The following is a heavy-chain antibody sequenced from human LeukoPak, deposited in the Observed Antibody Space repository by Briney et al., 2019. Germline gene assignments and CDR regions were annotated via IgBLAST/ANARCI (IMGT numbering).Heavy chain of an antibody. CDR2: INHSGST. J-gene: IGHJ5*02. Sequence: PSETLSLTCAIYGGYFSVYYWSWIRQPPGKGLEWIGEINHSGSTNYNPSLKSRVTISVDTSKNQFSLKLSSVTAADTAVYYCARIITYYDFSCWFDPWGQGTLVTVSS. D-gene: IGHD3-3*01. CDR3: ARIITYYDFSCWFDP. CDR1: GGYFSVYY. V-gene: IGHV4-34*01.